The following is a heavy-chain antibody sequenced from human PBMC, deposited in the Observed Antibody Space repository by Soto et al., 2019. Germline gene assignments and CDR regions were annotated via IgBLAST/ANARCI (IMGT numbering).Heavy chain of an antibody. CDR1: GFSFSSNG. Sequence: GGSLRLSCVAYGFSFSSNGMHWVRQAPGKGLEWVAIISYDGSNTYYADSVKGRFTISRDNSKNTLYLQMNSLRAEDTSVYYCAKEGGLSGSYYISSSYYFDHWGQGTLVTVSS. CDR3: AKEGGLSGSYYISSSYYFDH. CDR2: ISYDGSNT. V-gene: IGHV3-30*18. D-gene: IGHD1-26*01. J-gene: IGHJ4*02.